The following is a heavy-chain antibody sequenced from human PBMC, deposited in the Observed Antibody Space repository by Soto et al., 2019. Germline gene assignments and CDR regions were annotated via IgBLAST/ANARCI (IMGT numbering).Heavy chain of an antibody. CDR2: INAGNGNT. CDR1: GYTFTSYA. CDR3: ARGQPYYYDSSGYDY. Sequence: ASVKVSCKASGYTFTSYAMHWVRQAPGQRLEWIGWINAGNGNTKYSQKFQGRVTITRDTSASTAYMELSSLRSEDTAVYYCARGQPYYYDSSGYDYWGQGTLVTVSS. J-gene: IGHJ4*02. D-gene: IGHD3-22*01. V-gene: IGHV1-3*01.